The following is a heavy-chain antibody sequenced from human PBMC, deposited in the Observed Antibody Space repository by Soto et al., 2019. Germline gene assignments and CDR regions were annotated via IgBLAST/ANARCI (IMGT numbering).Heavy chain of an antibody. Sequence: GGSLRLSCAASGFTFSSYSMNWVRQAPGKGLEWVSYISSSSSTIYYADSVKGRFTISRDNAKNSLYLQMNSLRAEDTAVYYCAREGIGYCSGGSCLDYYYYYMDVWGKGTTVTVSS. CDR2: ISSSSSTI. CDR1: GFTFSSYS. CDR3: AREGIGYCSGGSCLDYYYYYMDV. J-gene: IGHJ6*03. D-gene: IGHD2-15*01. V-gene: IGHV3-48*01.